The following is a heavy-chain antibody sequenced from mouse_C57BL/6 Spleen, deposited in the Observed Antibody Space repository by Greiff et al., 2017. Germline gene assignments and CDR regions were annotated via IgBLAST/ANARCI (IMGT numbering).Heavy chain of an antibody. CDR3: ARWDGNYEYFDY. J-gene: IGHJ2*01. Sequence: VQLQQSGAELVKPGASVKISCKASGYAFSSYWMNWVKQRPGKGLEWIGQIYPGDGDTNYNGKFKGKATLTADKSSSTAYMQLSSLTSEDSAVYFCARWDGNYEYFDYWGQGTTLTVSS. V-gene: IGHV1-80*01. D-gene: IGHD2-1*01. CDR2: IYPGDGDT. CDR1: GYAFSSYW.